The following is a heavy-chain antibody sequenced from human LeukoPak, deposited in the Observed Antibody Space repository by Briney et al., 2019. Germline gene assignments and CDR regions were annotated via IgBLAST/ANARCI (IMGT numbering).Heavy chain of an antibody. V-gene: IGHV3-30-3*01. CDR1: GFTFSSYA. Sequence: GGSLRLSCAASGFTFSSYAMHWVRQAPGKGLEWVAVISYDGSNKYYADSAKGRFTISRDNSKNTLYLQMNSLRAEDTAVYYCARGGGSYFWEFDYWGQGTLVTVSS. CDR2: ISYDGSNK. CDR3: ARGGGSYFWEFDY. D-gene: IGHD1-26*01. J-gene: IGHJ4*02.